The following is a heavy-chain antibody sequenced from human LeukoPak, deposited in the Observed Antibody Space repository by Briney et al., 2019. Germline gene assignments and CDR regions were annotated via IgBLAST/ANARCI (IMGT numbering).Heavy chain of an antibody. CDR1: GGTFSSYA. CDR3: ASFSEYDSSGYHDAFDI. CDR2: ISAYNGNT. Sequence: ASVKVSCKASGGTFSSYAISWVRQAPGQGLEWMGWISAYNGNTNYAQKLQGRVTMTTDTSTSTAYMELRSLRSDDTAVYYCASFSEYDSSGYHDAFDIWGQGTMVTVSS. J-gene: IGHJ3*02. D-gene: IGHD3-22*01. V-gene: IGHV1-18*01.